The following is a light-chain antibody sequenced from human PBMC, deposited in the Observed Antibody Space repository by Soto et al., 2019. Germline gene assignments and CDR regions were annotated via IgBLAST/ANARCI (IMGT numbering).Light chain of an antibody. CDR1: SSDVGGYNY. V-gene: IGLV2-11*01. J-gene: IGLJ3*02. CDR3: CSYAGSLVRV. CDR2: DVS. Sequence: QSVLTQPRSVSGSPGQSVTISCTGTSSDVGGYNYVSWYQQHPGKAPKLTIYDVSKRPSGVPDRFSGSKSGNTASLTISGLQAEDEADYYCCSYAGSLVRVFGGGTKLTVL.